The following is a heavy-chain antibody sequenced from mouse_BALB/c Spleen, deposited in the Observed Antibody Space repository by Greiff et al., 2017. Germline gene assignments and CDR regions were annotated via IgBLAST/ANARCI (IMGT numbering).Heavy chain of an antibody. D-gene: IGHD2-1*01. CDR3: ARVIYYGNPYYAMDY. V-gene: IGHV2-9*02. Sequence: QVQLKESGPGLVAPSQSLSITCTVSGFSLTSYGVHWVRQPPGKGLEWLGVIWAGGSTNYNSALMSRLSISKDNSKSQVFLKMNSLQTDDTAMYYCARVIYYGNPYYAMDYWGQGTSVTVSS. CDR1: GFSLTSYG. CDR2: IWAGGST. J-gene: IGHJ4*01.